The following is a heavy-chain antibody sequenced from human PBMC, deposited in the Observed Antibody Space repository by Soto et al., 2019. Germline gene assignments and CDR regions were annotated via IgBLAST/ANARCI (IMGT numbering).Heavy chain of an antibody. CDR1: GGSISSGGYY. Sequence: SETLSLTCTVSGGSISSGGYYWSWIRQHPGKGLEWIGYIYYSGSTYYNPSLKSRVTISVDTSKNQFSLKLSSVTAAYTAVYYCARTADYYGSGSPFDPWGQGTLVTVSS. D-gene: IGHD3-10*01. V-gene: IGHV4-31*03. CDR3: ARTADYYGSGSPFDP. J-gene: IGHJ5*02. CDR2: IYYSGST.